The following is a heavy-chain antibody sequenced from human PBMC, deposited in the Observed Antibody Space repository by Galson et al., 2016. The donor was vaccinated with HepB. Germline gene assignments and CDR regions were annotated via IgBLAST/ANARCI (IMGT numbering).Heavy chain of an antibody. CDR2: INSGGSST. D-gene: IGHD1-1*01. J-gene: IGHJ4*02. Sequence: LRLSCAASAFTFTSHWMHWVGPPSGTARAWVSRINSGGSSTKYADSVKGRFTISRDNAKNTLYLQMNSLRAEDTAVYYCARDRGGTYSNGFDYWGQGTMVTVSS. CDR1: AFTFTSHW. CDR3: ARDRGGTYSNGFDY. V-gene: IGHV3-74*03.